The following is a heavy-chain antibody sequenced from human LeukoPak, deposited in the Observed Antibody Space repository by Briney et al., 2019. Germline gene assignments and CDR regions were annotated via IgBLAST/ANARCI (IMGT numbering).Heavy chain of an antibody. CDR3: ARDSLAYFDF. CDR2: ISSSGSTM. Sequence: GGSLRLSCAASGFTFNNFEMNWVRQAPGKGLEWISYISSSGSTMYCADSVKGRFTISREDAKNSLSLQMNNLRAEDTAVYYCARDSLAYFDFWGQGTLVTVSS. J-gene: IGHJ4*02. V-gene: IGHV3-48*03. CDR1: GFTFNNFE. D-gene: IGHD3-3*02.